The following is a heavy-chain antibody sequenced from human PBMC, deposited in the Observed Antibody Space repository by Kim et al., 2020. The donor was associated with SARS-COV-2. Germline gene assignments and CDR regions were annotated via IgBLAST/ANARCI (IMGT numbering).Heavy chain of an antibody. J-gene: IGHJ3*02. Sequence: GGSLRLSCAASGFTFSNYGMHWVRQAPGKGLEWVAVIWYDGTNKYYADSVKGRFTISRDNSKNTLYLQMNSLRAEDTAVYYCASVVDTAMVDAFDIWGQGTMVTVSS. V-gene: IGHV3-33*01. D-gene: IGHD5-18*01. CDR2: IWYDGTNK. CDR3: ASVVDTAMVDAFDI. CDR1: GFTFSNYG.